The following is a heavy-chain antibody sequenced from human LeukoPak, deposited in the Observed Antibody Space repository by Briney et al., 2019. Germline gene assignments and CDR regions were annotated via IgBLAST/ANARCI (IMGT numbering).Heavy chain of an antibody. CDR3: ARGEGAYSCSSSGGDY. CDR1: GFTFSSYS. Sequence: GGSLRLSCAASGFTFSSYSMNWVRQAPGKGLEWVSSISSSSSYIYYADSVKGRFTISRDNAKNSLYLQMNSLRAEDTAVYYCARGEGAYSCSSSGGDYWGQGTLVTASS. D-gene: IGHD6-6*01. V-gene: IGHV3-21*01. J-gene: IGHJ4*02. CDR2: ISSSSSYI.